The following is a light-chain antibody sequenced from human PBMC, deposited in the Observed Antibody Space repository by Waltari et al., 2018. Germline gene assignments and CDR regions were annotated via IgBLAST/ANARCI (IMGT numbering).Light chain of an antibody. V-gene: IGKV4-1*01. CDR3: QQYYRSRT. CDR2: WAS. CDR1: QSVLYNSNDKNY. Sequence: DIVMTQSPDSLAVSLGERATINCKSSQSVLYNSNDKNYLAWYQHKAGQPPKLLIDWASTREAGVPERFSGSGSGTDFTLASSSLQAEDVAVYYSQQYYRSRTFGQGTKVEIK. J-gene: IGKJ1*01.